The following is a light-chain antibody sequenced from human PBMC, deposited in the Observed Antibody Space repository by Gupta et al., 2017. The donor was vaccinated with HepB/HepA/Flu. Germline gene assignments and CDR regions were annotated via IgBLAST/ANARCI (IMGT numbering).Light chain of an antibody. V-gene: IGKV3-20*01. CDR3: QQYGSSPYT. J-gene: IGKJ2*01. CDR2: GAS. Sequence: VLPQSPGTLSLSQGARATFSCRASQSVSSTYLAWYQQKPGQTPRLLIYGASSRATGIPDRFSGSGSGTDFTLTISRLEPEDFAVYYCQQYGSSPYTFGQGTKLEIK. CDR1: QSVSSTY.